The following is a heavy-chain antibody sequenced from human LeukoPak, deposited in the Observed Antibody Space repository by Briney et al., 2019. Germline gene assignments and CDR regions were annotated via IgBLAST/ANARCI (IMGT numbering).Heavy chain of an antibody. V-gene: IGHV3-66*01. CDR3: AKGAWGSLYAFDI. J-gene: IGHJ3*02. Sequence: GGSLRLSCAASGFTVSSNYMSWVRQAPGKGLEWVSVIYSGGSTYYADSVKGRFTISRDNSKNTLYLQMNSLRAGDTAVYYCAKGAWGSLYAFDIWGQGTMVTVSS. D-gene: IGHD3-16*01. CDR1: GFTVSSNY. CDR2: IYSGGST.